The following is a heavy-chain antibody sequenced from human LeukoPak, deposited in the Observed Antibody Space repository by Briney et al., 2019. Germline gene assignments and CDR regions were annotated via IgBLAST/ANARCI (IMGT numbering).Heavy chain of an antibody. CDR1: GFTFSDHY. CDR2: TRNKANSYTT. Sequence: GGSLRLSCAASGFTFSDHYMDWVRQAPGKGLEWVGRTRNKANSYTTEYAASVKGRFTISRDDSKNSLYLQMNSLKTEDTAVYYCARDGRGDYNGYYFDDSVQGRLVTVSS. J-gene: IGHJ4*02. V-gene: IGHV3-72*01. D-gene: IGHD4-17*01. CDR3: ARDGRGDYNGYYFDD.